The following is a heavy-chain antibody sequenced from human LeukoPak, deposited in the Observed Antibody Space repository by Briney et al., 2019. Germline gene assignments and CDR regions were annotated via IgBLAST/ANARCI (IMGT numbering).Heavy chain of an antibody. D-gene: IGHD6-13*01. V-gene: IGHV3-30*18. CDR2: ISFDGSNK. CDR1: GFTFSSYG. CDR3: AKALYSSNWYDDY. Sequence: GGYLRLSCAASGFTFSSYGMHWVRQAPGKGLEWVAVISFDGSNKFYADSVKGRFTISRDNSKNTLYLQMNSLRAEDTALYYCAKALYSSNWYDDYWGQGTLVTVSS. J-gene: IGHJ4*02.